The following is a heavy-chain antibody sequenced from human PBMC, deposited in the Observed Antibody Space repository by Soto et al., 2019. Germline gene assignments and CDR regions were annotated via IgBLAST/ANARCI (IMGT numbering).Heavy chain of an antibody. Sequence: SVKGSWKASGGTFSSYAISWVRQAPGQGLEWMGGIIPIFGTANYAQKFQGRVTITADESTSTAYMELSSLRSEDTAVYYCARSSGWYGGWFGPWGQGTLVTVSS. CDR1: GGTFSSYA. CDR2: IIPIFGTA. CDR3: ARSSGWYGGWFGP. D-gene: IGHD6-19*01. V-gene: IGHV1-69*13. J-gene: IGHJ5*02.